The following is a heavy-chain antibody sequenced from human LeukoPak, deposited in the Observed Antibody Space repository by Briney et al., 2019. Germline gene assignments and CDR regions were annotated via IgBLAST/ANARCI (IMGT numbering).Heavy chain of an antibody. Sequence: GESLKISCEVSGYGFSDYWIGWVRQMPGKGLEWMGVIYPGDSDIRYSPSFQGQVTISADKSISTAYLQWGSLKASDTGMYYCARQSWATYNWLDPWGQGTLVTVSS. CDR2: IYPGDSDI. CDR3: ARQSWATYNWLDP. J-gene: IGHJ5*02. V-gene: IGHV5-51*01. CDR1: GYGFSDYW. D-gene: IGHD7-27*01.